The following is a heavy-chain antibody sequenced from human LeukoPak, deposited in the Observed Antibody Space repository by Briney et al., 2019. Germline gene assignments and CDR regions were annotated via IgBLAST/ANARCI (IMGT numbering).Heavy chain of an antibody. V-gene: IGHV5-51*01. CDR1: GYNFPNYW. D-gene: IGHD4-17*01. J-gene: IGHJ5*02. CDR3: TRRRYGDGYNWFDP. CDR2: IYPGDPDT. Sequence: GESLKISCKASGYNFPNYWIAWVRQMPGKGLELMGIIYPGDPDTRYSPSFQGQVTISADKSITTAYLQWSSLKASDSAMYYCTRRRYGDGYNWFDPWGQGTLVTVSS.